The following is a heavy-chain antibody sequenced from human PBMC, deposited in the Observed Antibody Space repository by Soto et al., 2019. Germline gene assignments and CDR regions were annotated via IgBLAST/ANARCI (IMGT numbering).Heavy chain of an antibody. V-gene: IGHV3-11*06. CDR3: ASRGHCSNGQCHPFDS. D-gene: IGHD2-8*01. J-gene: IGHJ4*02. CDR2: ISMSGSYK. CDR1: DFSLSGSY. Sequence: GGSLRLSCVGSDFSLSGSYMSWVRQAPGKGLEWLSFISMSGSYKTYAASVEGRFTISRDNVKNILYLQMDSLRAEDTAVYYCASRGHCSNGQCHPFDSWGQGTRVTVSS.